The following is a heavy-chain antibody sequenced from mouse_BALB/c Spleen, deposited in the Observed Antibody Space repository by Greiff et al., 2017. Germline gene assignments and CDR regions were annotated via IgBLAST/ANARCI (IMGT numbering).Heavy chain of an antibody. CDR1: GYTFTSSW. V-gene: IGHV1S130*01. CDR2: IHPNSGNT. Sequence: VQLQQPGSVLVRPGVSVKLSCKASGYTFTSSWMHWAKQRPGQGLEWIGEIHPNSGNTNYNEKFKGKATLTVDTSSSTAYVDLSSLTSEDSAVYYCARSTNWGAMDYWGQGTSVTVSS. CDR3: ARSTNWGAMDY. D-gene: IGHD4-1*01. J-gene: IGHJ4*01.